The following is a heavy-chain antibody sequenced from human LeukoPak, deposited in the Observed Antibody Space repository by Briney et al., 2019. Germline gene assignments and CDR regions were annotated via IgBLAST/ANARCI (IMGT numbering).Heavy chain of an antibody. D-gene: IGHD5-18*01. CDR1: GGSISSGDYY. Sequence: SETLSLTCTVSGGSISSGDYYWSWIRQPPGKGLEWIGYIYYSGSTYYNPSLKSRVTISVDTSKNQFSLKLSSVTAADTAVYYCAAYVDTAMAYYFDYWGQGTLVTVSS. CDR3: AAYVDTAMAYYFDY. V-gene: IGHV4-30-4*01. CDR2: IYYSGST. J-gene: IGHJ4*02.